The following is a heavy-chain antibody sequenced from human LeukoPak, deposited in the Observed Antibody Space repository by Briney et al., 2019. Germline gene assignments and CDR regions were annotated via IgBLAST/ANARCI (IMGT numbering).Heavy chain of an antibody. Sequence: GGSLRLSCAASGFTFSSYAMSWVRQAPGKGLDWVSAISGSGGSTYYADSVKGRFTISRDNSKNTLYLQMNSLRAEDTAVYYCAKDNYDSSGYYFGNLDYWGQGTLVTVSS. CDR1: GFTFSSYA. CDR2: ISGSGGST. CDR3: AKDNYDSSGYYFGNLDY. J-gene: IGHJ4*02. V-gene: IGHV3-23*01. D-gene: IGHD3-22*01.